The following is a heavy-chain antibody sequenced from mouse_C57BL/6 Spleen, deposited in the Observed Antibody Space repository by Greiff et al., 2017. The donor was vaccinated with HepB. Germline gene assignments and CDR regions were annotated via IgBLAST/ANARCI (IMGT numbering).Heavy chain of an antibody. CDR2: IYPGDGGT. Sequence: QVQLKQSGPELVKPGASVKISCKASGYAFSSSWMHWVKQRPGKGLEWIGRIYPGDGGTNYNGKFKGKATLTADKSSSTAYMQLCSLTSEDSAVYFCARSREDGSGYFDDWGKGTTLTVSS. CDR1: GYAFSSSW. J-gene: IGHJ2*01. V-gene: IGHV1-82*01. CDR3: ARSREDGSGYFDD. D-gene: IGHD3-2*02.